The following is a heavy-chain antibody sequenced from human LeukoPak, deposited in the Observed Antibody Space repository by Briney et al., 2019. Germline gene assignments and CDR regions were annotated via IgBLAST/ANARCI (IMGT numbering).Heavy chain of an antibody. CDR2: INPSGGST. D-gene: IGHD2-2*01. Sequence: ASVKVSCKASGYTFTSYYMHRVRQAPGQGLEWMGIINPSGGSTSYAQKFQGRITMTRDTSTSTVYMELSSLRSEDTAVYYCARGGEWDIVVVPAAQNWFDPWGQGTLVTVSS. J-gene: IGHJ5*02. V-gene: IGHV1-46*01. CDR3: ARGGEWDIVVVPAAQNWFDP. CDR1: GYTFTSYY.